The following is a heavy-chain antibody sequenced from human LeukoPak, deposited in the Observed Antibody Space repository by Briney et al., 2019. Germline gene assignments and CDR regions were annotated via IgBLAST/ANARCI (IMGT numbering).Heavy chain of an antibody. J-gene: IGHJ4*02. CDR1: VFRPSTYV. Sequence: GRSLRLSCAESVFRPSTYVMHSVRAAPGEGLECVSLIWHDAGHTFYTDSVRGRVTISRDNSKSTVYLQMSSLGGEATAVYYCARESFVSGSYPDYWGQGTLVTVSS. D-gene: IGHD3-16*02. CDR3: ARESFVSGSYPDY. CDR2: IWHDAGHT. V-gene: IGHV3-33*01.